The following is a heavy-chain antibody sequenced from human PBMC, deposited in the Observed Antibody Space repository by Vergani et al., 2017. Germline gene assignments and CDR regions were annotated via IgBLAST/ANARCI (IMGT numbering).Heavy chain of an antibody. CDR2: IYYSWTT. Sequence: QVQLQESGPGLVKPSETPSPPRTVPGGPIRSYYWSWIRRPPGKGLEWIGYIYYSWTTNYNPSLKSRVTVSVDTSKNQCSLKLSSVTAADQAVYYCACTPEPPCFQHWGQGTLVTVSS. CDR3: ACTPEPPCFQH. CDR1: GGPIRSYY. V-gene: IGHV4-59*01. J-gene: IGHJ1*01. D-gene: IGHD1-14*01.